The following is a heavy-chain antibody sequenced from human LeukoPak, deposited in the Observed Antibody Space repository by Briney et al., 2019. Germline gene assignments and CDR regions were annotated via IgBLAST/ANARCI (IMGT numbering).Heavy chain of an antibody. J-gene: IGHJ4*02. Sequence: PGGSLRLSCAASGFTFSNYWMTWVRQAPGKGLEWVANIRQDGNTKHYLDSVKGRFTISRDNAMNSLYLQMNSLRAEDTAIYYCARSVPYGTTWYGRSDFWGQGTQVTVSS. V-gene: IGHV3-7*03. CDR1: GFTFSNYW. D-gene: IGHD6-13*01. CDR3: ARSVPYGTTWYGRSDF. CDR2: IRQDGNTK.